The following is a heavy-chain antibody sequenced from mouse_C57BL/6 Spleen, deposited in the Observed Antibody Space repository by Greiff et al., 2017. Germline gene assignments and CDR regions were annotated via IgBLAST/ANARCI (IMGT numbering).Heavy chain of an antibody. J-gene: IGHJ4*01. V-gene: IGHV1-54*01. CDR2: INPGSGGT. CDR1: GYAFTNYL. Sequence: QVQLQQSGAELVRPGTSVKVSCKASGYAFTNYLIEWVKQRPGQGLEWIGVINPGSGGTNYNEKFKGKATLTADKSSSTVYMELSRLTSEDSAVYFCARHEENYYYGSSYAMDYWGQGTSVTVSS. CDR3: ARHEENYYYGSSYAMDY. D-gene: IGHD1-1*01.